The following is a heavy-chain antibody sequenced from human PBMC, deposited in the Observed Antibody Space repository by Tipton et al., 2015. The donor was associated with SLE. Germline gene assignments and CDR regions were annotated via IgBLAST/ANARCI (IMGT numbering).Heavy chain of an antibody. CDR3: AKDYGSGSYFSSSYYFDY. J-gene: IGHJ4*02. V-gene: IGHV3-43D*04. CDR1: GFTFDDYA. Sequence: SLRLSCAASGFTFDDYAMHWVRQAPGKGLEWVSLISWDGGSTYYADSVKGRFTISRDNSKNSLYLQMNSLRAEDTALYYCAKDYGSGSYFSSSYYFDYWGQGTLVTVSS. CDR2: ISWDGGST. D-gene: IGHD3-10*01.